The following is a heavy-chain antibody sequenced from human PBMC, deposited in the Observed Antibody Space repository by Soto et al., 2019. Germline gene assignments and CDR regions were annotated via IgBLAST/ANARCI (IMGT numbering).Heavy chain of an antibody. CDR3: TRRAAAAAVVPYGMDV. Sequence: GWRLRLYCVASWFTFSGSAMHWVRQASGKGLEWVGRIRSKANSYATAYAASVKGRFTISRDDSKNTAYLQMNSLKTEDTAVYYCTRRAAAAAVVPYGMDVWGQGTTVTVSS. J-gene: IGHJ6*02. D-gene: IGHD6-13*01. V-gene: IGHV3-73*01. CDR1: WFTFSGSA. CDR2: IRSKANSYAT.